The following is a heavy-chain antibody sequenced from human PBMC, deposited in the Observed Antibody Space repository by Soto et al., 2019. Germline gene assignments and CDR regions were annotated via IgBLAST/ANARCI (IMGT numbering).Heavy chain of an antibody. CDR3: AAGSLYAYGTGAFDI. V-gene: IGHV1-58*02. D-gene: IGHD3-9*01. Sequence: QMQLVQSGPEVKKPGTSVKVSCKASGFTFTSSAMQWVRQARGQRLEWIGWIVVGSGNTNYAQKFQERVPITRDMSTSTAYMELSSLRSEDTAVYYCAAGSLYAYGTGAFDIWGQGTMVTVSS. J-gene: IGHJ3*02. CDR1: GFTFTSSA. CDR2: IVVGSGNT.